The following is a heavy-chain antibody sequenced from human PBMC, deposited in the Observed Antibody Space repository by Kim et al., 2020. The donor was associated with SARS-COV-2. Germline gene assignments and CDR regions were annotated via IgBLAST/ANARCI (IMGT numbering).Heavy chain of an antibody. D-gene: IGHD3-10*01. J-gene: IGHJ6*02. CDR2: INSYTGKT. CDR1: GYIFCNYG. V-gene: IGHV1-18*01. Sequence: ASVKVSCKASGYIFCNYGFSWVRQAPGQGLEWMGWINSYTGKTNYAQRVQGRVTVTIDTSTSTSYMELRSLSVDDTAVYYCARVETGLSGSGIRYHMDFWGQGTSVTVS. CDR3: ARVETGLSGSGIRYHMDF.